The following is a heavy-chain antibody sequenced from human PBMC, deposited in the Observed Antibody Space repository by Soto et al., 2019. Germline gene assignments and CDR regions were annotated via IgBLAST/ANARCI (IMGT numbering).Heavy chain of an antibody. CDR1: GFTVNSNR. Sequence: GGSLRLSCAASGFTVNSNRMSWVRQAPGKGLEWVSVIYTGDSTYYVDSVKGRFTISRDNSKNTLYLQMNSLRAEDTAVYYCAKDPTVVTDYYYYGMDVWGQGTTVTVSS. D-gene: IGHD4-17*01. V-gene: IGHV3-53*01. CDR3: AKDPTVVTDYYYYGMDV. J-gene: IGHJ6*02. CDR2: IYTGDST.